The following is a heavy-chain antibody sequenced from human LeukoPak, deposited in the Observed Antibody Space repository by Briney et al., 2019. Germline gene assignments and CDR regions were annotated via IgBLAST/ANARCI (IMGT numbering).Heavy chain of an antibody. Sequence: PGGSLRLSCAASGFTFSSYAMSWVRQAPGKGLEWVSAISGSGGSTYYADSVKGRFTISRDNSKNTLYLQMNSLRAEDTAVYYCAKGPYIVATIDYYYYMDVWGKGTTVTISS. D-gene: IGHD5-12*01. V-gene: IGHV3-23*01. CDR2: ISGSGGST. CDR1: GFTFSSYA. CDR3: AKGPYIVATIDYYYYMDV. J-gene: IGHJ6*03.